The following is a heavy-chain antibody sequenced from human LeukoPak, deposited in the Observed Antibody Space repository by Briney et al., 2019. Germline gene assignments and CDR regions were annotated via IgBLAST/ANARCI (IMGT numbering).Heavy chain of an antibody. D-gene: IGHD5-12*01. CDR3: ATDPLYWDRGYDYSLDY. J-gene: IGHJ4*02. Sequence: ASVKVSCKVSGYTLTELSMHWVRQAPGKGLEWMGGFDPEDGETIYAQKFQGRVTMTEDTSTEIAYMELSSLRSEDTAVYYCATDPLYWDRGYDYSLDYWGQGTLVTVSS. V-gene: IGHV1-24*01. CDR2: FDPEDGET. CDR1: GYTLTELS.